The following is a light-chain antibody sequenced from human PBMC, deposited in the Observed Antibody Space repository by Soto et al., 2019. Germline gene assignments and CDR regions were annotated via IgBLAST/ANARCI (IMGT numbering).Light chain of an antibody. Sequence: EVVLTQSPATLSLSPGERATLSCRASQSVSSYLAWYQQKPGQAPRLLIYDASNRATGIPARFSGSGSGADFTLTISSLEPEDFAVYYCQQRSNRPITFGQGTRLEIK. CDR3: QQRSNRPIT. J-gene: IGKJ5*01. V-gene: IGKV3-11*01. CDR2: DAS. CDR1: QSVSSY.